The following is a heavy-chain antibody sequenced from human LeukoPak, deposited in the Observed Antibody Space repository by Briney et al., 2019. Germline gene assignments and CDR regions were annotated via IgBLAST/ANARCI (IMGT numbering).Heavy chain of an antibody. D-gene: IGHD1-26*01. Sequence: GGSLRLSCAVSGFTFSSYAMHWVRQAPGKGLEWVSRITGSAESTYYADSVKGRFTISRDNSKNTLYLQMNSLRAEDTAVYYCAKLGMYSGTSYWGQGTLVTVSS. CDR3: AKLGMYSGTSY. J-gene: IGHJ4*02. CDR2: ITGSAEST. V-gene: IGHV3-23*01. CDR1: GFTFSSYA.